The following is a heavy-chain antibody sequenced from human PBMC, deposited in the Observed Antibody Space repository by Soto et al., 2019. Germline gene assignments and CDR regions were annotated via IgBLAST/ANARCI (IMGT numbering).Heavy chain of an antibody. J-gene: IGHJ4*02. D-gene: IGHD2-2*01. V-gene: IGHV3-30*18. CDR1: GFTFSSYG. Sequence: GGSLRLSCAASGFTFSSYGMHWVRQAPGKGLEWVAVISYDGSNKYYADSVKGRFTISRDNSKNTLYLQMNSLRAEDTAVYYCANHDCSSTSCHRPADYWGQGTLVTVSS. CDR3: ANHDCSSTSCHRPADY. CDR2: ISYDGSNK.